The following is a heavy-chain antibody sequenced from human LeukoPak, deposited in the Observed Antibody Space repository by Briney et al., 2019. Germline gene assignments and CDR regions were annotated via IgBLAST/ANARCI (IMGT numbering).Heavy chain of an antibody. V-gene: IGHV3-43*01. CDR3: AKEGTIFGVVARYYYMDV. Sequence: GGSLRLSCAASGFTFDDCSMHWVRQAPGKGLEWVSFINWDGSRIHYADSVRGRFTISTDNSKHSLYPPMNGLRHEDTALYFCAKEGTIFGVVARYYYMDVWGKGTTVTVSS. D-gene: IGHD3-3*01. CDR2: INWDGSRI. J-gene: IGHJ6*03. CDR1: GFTFDDCS.